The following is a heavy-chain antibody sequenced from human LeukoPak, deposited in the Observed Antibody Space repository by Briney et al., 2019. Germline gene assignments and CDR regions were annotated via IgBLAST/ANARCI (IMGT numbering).Heavy chain of an antibody. Sequence: GGSLRLSCAASGFTFSNYWMSWVRQVPGKGLEWVVNIKQDGGEIYYVDSVRGRFTISRDNAKNSLYLQMSSLRAEDAAIYYCARDKIVGATNFDYWGQGTLVTVSS. CDR1: GFTFSNYW. CDR2: IKQDGGEI. V-gene: IGHV3-7*03. D-gene: IGHD1-26*01. J-gene: IGHJ4*02. CDR3: ARDKIVGATNFDY.